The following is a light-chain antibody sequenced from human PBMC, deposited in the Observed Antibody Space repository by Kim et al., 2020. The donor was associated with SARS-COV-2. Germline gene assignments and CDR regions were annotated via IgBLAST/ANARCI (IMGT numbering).Light chain of an antibody. CDR3: SSYTSSSAVI. CDR1: SSDVGNYNR. Sequence: QSALAQPPSVSGSPGQSVTISCTGTSSDVGNYNRVSWYQQPPGTAPKLMIYDVNNRPSGVPDRFSGSKSGNTASLTISVLQAEDEADYYCSSYTSSSAVIFGGGTKVTVL. CDR2: DVN. J-gene: IGLJ2*01. V-gene: IGLV2-18*02.